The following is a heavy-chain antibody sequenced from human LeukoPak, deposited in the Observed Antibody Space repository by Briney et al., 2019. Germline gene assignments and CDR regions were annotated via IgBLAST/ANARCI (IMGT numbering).Heavy chain of an antibody. CDR1: GFTFSSCG. V-gene: IGHV3-30*18. D-gene: IGHD5-24*01. CDR2: ISYDGSNK. Sequence: GGSLRLSCAASGFTFSSCGMHWVRQAPGKGLEWVAVISYDGSNKYCADSVKGRFTISRDNSKNTLYLQMNSLRAEDTAVYYCAKDRDWYYFDYWGQGTLVTVSS. J-gene: IGHJ4*02. CDR3: AKDRDWYYFDY.